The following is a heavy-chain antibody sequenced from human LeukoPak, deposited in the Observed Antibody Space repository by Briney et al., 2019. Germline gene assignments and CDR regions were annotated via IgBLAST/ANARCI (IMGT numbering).Heavy chain of an antibody. CDR2: INPSGGST. V-gene: IGHV1-46*01. CDR1: GYTFTSYY. J-gene: IGHJ5*02. Sequence: GSVKVSCKASGYTFTSYYMHWVRQAPGQGLEWMEIINPSGGSTSYAQKFQGRVAMTRDTSTSTVYMELSSLRSEDTAVYYCARAIAAAARVWFDPWGQGTLVTVSS. D-gene: IGHD6-13*01. CDR3: ARAIAAAARVWFDP.